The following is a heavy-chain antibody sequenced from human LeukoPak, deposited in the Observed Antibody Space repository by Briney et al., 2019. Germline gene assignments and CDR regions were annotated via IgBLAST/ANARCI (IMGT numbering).Heavy chain of an antibody. CDR1: GFTFSSYT. J-gene: IGHJ4*02. D-gene: IGHD6-6*01. V-gene: IGHV3-21*01. CDR2: ITSSSSYI. CDR3: VSLSISDY. Sequence: GGSLRLSCAASGFTFSSYTMNWVRQAPGKGLEWVSSITSSSSYIYYADSVKGRFTISRDNAKHSLFLQMNSLRAEDTAVYYCVSLSISDYWGQGTLVTVSS.